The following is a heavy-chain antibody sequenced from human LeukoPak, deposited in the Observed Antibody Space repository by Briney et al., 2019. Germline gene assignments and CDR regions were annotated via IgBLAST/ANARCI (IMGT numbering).Heavy chain of an antibody. CDR1: GGSFSGYY. Sequence: NPSETLSLTCAVYGGSFSGYYWSWIRQPPGKGLEWIGEINHSGSTNYNPSLKSRVTISVDTSKNQFSLKLSSVTAADTAVYYCARPRLSGSYYRVFDYWGQGTLVTVSS. V-gene: IGHV4-34*01. J-gene: IGHJ4*02. CDR3: ARPRLSGSYYRVFDY. D-gene: IGHD1-26*01. CDR2: INHSGST.